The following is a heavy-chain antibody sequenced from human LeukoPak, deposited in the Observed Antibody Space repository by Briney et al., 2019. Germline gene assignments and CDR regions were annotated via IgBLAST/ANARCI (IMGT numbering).Heavy chain of an antibody. D-gene: IGHD3-10*01. Sequence: PSETLSLTCTVSGYSINSAYYWGWIRQPPGKGLEWIGSIYHSGSTYYNPSLKSRVTISVDTSKNQFSLKLSSVTAADTAVYYCARAGFGMAPLRGTPFDYWGQGTLVTVSS. V-gene: IGHV4-38-2*02. CDR1: GYSINSAYY. CDR2: IYHSGST. CDR3: ARAGFGMAPLRGTPFDY. J-gene: IGHJ4*02.